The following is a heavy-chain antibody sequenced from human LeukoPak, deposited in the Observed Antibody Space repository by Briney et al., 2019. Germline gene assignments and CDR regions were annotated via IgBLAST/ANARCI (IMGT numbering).Heavy chain of an antibody. CDR2: INQAGSDK. V-gene: IGHV3-7*01. CDR3: ARPLRETIGTY. Sequence: GGSLRLSCVVSGFTFSNYWLSWVRQAPGRGLEWVANINQAGSDKNYVDSVRGRFIISRDNAKSSLYPQMNSLRADDTAVYYCARPLRETIGTYWGQGALVTVSS. D-gene: IGHD1-26*01. CDR1: GFTFSNYW. J-gene: IGHJ4*02.